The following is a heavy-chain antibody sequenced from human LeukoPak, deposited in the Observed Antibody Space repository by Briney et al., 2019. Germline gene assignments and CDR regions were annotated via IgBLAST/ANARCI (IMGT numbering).Heavy chain of an antibody. V-gene: IGHV5-51*01. D-gene: IGHD2-15*01. CDR2: IYPGDSDT. J-gene: IGHJ3*02. Sequence: GESLKISCQGSGYLFTSYWIGWVRELPGKGLEWIGIIYPGDSDTRYSPSFQGQVTISADKSISTAYLQWSSLKASDTAMYYCARLGGGSSDAFDIWGQGTMVTVSS. CDR1: GYLFTSYW. CDR3: ARLGGGSSDAFDI.